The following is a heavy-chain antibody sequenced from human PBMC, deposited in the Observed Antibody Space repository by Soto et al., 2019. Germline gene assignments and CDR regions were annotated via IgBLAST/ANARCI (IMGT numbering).Heavy chain of an antibody. CDR3: ANVGTSYSPHPAY. CDR1: GFTFSSYA. D-gene: IGHD2-15*01. V-gene: IGHV3-23*01. Sequence: VQLLASGGGLVQPGVSLRLSCAASGFTFSSYAMSWVRQAPGKGLEWVSAISAGDASTYYVDSVKGRYTISRDNSKNTLYLQRNSVRTEDTAVYFCANVGTSYSPHPAYWGQGALVTVSS. J-gene: IGHJ4*02. CDR2: ISAGDAST.